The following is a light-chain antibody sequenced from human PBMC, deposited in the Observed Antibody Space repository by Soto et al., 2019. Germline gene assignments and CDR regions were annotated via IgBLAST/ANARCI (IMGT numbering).Light chain of an antibody. CDR2: GAS. Sequence: EIVLTQSPVTLSLSPGERATLSCSASQSVSSSYLAWYQQKPGQTPRLVIYGASTRATGIPARFSGSGSGTEFTLTISNLQSEDFAVYFCQQYTDWPITFGQGTRLEIK. CDR1: QSVSSSY. V-gene: IGKV3-15*01. CDR3: QQYTDWPIT. J-gene: IGKJ5*01.